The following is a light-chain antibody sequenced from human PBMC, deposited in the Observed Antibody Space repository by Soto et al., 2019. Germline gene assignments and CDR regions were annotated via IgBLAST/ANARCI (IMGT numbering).Light chain of an antibody. J-gene: IGKJ1*01. CDR1: QSGSGN. CDR3: QQYNNWPGT. V-gene: IGKV3-15*01. Sequence: DIVMTQSPATLSVSPGERATLSCRASQSGSGNLAWYQQKPGQAPRLLIYGSSTRATGIPARFSGSGSGTEFTLTIRSLQSEDFAVYYCQQYNNWPGTFGKGTKVEIK. CDR2: GSS.